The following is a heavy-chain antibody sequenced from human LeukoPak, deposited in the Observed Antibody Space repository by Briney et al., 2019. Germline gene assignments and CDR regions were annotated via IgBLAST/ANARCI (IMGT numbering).Heavy chain of an antibody. CDR2: IKQDGSEK. CDR1: GFTFSSYW. V-gene: IGHV3-7*01. CDR3: VRARRHGDY. J-gene: IGHJ4*02. D-gene: IGHD1-14*01. Sequence: GGSLRLSCAASGFTFSSYWMSWVRQAPGKGLEWVANIKQDGSEKYYVDSVKGRFTISRDNAKSSLYLQLSSLRAEDTAVYYCVRARRHGDYWGQGTLVTVSS.